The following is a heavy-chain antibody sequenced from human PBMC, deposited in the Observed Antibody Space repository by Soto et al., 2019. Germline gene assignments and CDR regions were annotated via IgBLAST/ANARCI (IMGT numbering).Heavy chain of an antibody. CDR1: GFTFSNYG. CDR3: AKGNEQQLVRSPFDY. Sequence: SLRLSCAASGFTFSNYGMHWVRQAPAKGLEWVAVISSDGNSKYYADSVKGRFTISRDNSKNTLYLQMNSLRAEDTAVYYCAKGNEQQLVRSPFDYWGQGTLVTVSS. J-gene: IGHJ4*02. CDR2: ISSDGNSK. D-gene: IGHD6-13*01. V-gene: IGHV3-30*18.